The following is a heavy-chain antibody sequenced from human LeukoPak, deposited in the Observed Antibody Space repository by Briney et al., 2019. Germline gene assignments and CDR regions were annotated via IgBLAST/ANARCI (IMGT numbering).Heavy chain of an antibody. J-gene: IGHJ5*02. V-gene: IGHV4-59*01. D-gene: IGHD3-10*01. CDR3: ASKYMVRGVNWSDP. Sequence: SETLSLTCTVSGGSISSYYWSWLRQPPGKGLEWLGYIYYSGSTNYNPSLKSRVTISVDTSKYQFSLKLSSVTAADTAVYYCASKYMVRGVNWSDPWGQGTLVTVSS. CDR2: IYYSGST. CDR1: GGSISSYY.